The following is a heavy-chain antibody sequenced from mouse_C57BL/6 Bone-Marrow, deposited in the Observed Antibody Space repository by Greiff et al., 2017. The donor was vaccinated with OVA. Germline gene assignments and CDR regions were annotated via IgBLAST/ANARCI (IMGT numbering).Heavy chain of an antibody. CDR1: GYTFTSYW. CDR2: IYPGSGST. CDR3: ARYDDGWGYAMDY. V-gene: IGHV1-55*01. J-gene: IGHJ4*01. Sequence: QVQLQQPGAELVKPGASVKMSCKASGYTFTSYWVTWVKQRPGQGLEWIGDIYPGSGSTNYNEKFKSKATLTVDTSSSTAYMQLSSLTSEDSAVYYCARYDDGWGYAMDYWGQGTSVTVSS. D-gene: IGHD2-3*01.